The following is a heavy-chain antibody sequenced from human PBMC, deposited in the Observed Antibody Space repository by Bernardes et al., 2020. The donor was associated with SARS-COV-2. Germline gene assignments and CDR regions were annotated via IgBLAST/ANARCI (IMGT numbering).Heavy chain of an antibody. D-gene: IGHD1-26*01. Sequence: SETLSLTCTVSGGSIRSGSYYWSWIRQPAGKGLEWIGRIYTSGSTNYNPSLKSRVTISVDTSKNQFSLKLSSVTAADTAVYYCARDKWEQQPTLRRLGFDYWGQGTLVTVSS. V-gene: IGHV4-61*02. CDR2: IYTSGST. J-gene: IGHJ4*02. CDR1: GGSIRSGSYY. CDR3: ARDKWEQQPTLRRLGFDY.